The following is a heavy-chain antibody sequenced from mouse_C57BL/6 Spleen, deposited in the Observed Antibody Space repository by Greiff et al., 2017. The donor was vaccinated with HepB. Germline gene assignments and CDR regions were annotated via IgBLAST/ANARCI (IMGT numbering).Heavy chain of an antibody. Sequence: EVQVVESGGGLVKPGGSLKLSCAASGFTFSSYAMSWVRQTPEKRLEWVATISDGGSYTYYPDNVKGRFTISRDNAKNNLYLQMSHLKSEDTAMYYCARDYSKRYFDVWGTGTTVTVSS. J-gene: IGHJ1*03. CDR3: ARDYSKRYFDV. D-gene: IGHD2-5*01. CDR2: ISDGGSYT. V-gene: IGHV5-4*01. CDR1: GFTFSSYA.